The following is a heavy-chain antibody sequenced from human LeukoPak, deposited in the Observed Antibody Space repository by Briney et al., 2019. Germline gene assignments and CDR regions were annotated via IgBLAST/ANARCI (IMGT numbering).Heavy chain of an antibody. CDR1: GGSISSYY. D-gene: IGHD4-17*01. V-gene: IGHV4-59*01. J-gene: IGHJ4*02. Sequence: SETLSLTCTVSGGSISSYYWSWTRQPPGKGLEWIGYIYYSGSTNYNPSLKSRVTISVDASKNQFSLKLSSVTAADTAVYYCARGDGDYGLIDYWGQGTLVTVSS. CDR2: IYYSGST. CDR3: ARGDGDYGLIDY.